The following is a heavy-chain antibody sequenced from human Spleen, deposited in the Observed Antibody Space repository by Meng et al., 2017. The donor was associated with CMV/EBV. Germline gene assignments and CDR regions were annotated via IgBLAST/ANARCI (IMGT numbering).Heavy chain of an antibody. D-gene: IGHD5-24*01. CDR2: INPKNGVI. CDR3: ASGYTTLRF. CDR1: GYTFTGYY. Sequence: KVSCKASGYTFTGYYSHWVRPAPGQGFEWMGWINPKNGVIKYAQKFQGRVTMTRDTSISTAYLELTSLISDDTAVYYCASGYTTLRFWGQGTLVTSPQ. V-gene: IGHV1-2*02. J-gene: IGHJ4*02.